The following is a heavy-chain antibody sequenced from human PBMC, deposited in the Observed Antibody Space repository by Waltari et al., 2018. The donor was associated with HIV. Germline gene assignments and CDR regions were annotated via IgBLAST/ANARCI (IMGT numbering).Heavy chain of an antibody. J-gene: IGHJ5*02. CDR2: ISYIGST. V-gene: IGHV4-31*03. CDR1: GGSIRSGGYY. Sequence: QEQLQESGPGLVKPSQTLSLTCTVSGGSIRSGGYYWSWIRQLPGKGLEWIGYISYIGSTFYNPSLMSRVTMSVDTSKNQFSLKLTSVTAADTAVYYCARGTTYAVGWFDPWGQGTQVTVSS. D-gene: IGHD1-26*01. CDR3: ARGTTYAVGWFDP.